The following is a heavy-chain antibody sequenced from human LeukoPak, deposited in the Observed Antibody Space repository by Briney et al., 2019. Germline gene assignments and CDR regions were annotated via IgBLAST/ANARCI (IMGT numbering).Heavy chain of an antibody. Sequence: PSGTLSLTCAVSGGSISSSNWWSWVRQPPGKGLEWIGEIYHSGSTNYNPSLKSRVTISVDKSKNQFSLKLSSVTAADTAVYYCARGYCSGGSCYSFYYYYYMDVWGKGTTVTVSS. V-gene: IGHV4-4*02. D-gene: IGHD2-15*01. CDR3: ARGYCSGGSCYSFYYYYYMDV. CDR1: GGSISSSNW. J-gene: IGHJ6*03. CDR2: IYHSGST.